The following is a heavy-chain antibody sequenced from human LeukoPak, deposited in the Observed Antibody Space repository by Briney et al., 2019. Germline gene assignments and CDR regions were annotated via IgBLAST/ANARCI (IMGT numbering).Heavy chain of an antibody. CDR3: ARGNSRYNWFDP. Sequence: SQTLSLTCTVSGGSISSGGYYWSWIRQPPGKGLGWIGYIYHSGSTYYNPSLKSRVTISVDRSKNQFSLKLSSVTAADTAVYYCARGNSRYNWFDPWGQGTLVTVSS. J-gene: IGHJ5*02. CDR1: GGSISSGGYY. V-gene: IGHV4-30-2*01. CDR2: IYHSGST. D-gene: IGHD2/OR15-2a*01.